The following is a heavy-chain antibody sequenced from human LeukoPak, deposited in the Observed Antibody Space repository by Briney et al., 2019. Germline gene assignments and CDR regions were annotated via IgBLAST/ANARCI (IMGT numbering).Heavy chain of an antibody. D-gene: IGHD3-10*01. V-gene: IGHV3-21*04. CDR1: GFTFSSYS. Sequence: PGGSLRLSCAASGFTFSSYSMNWVRQAPGKGLEWVSSISSSSSYIYYADSVKGRFAISRDNAKNSVYLQMNSLRAEDTALYYCARKIYGSDNYIDYWGQGTLVTVSS. CDR3: ARKIYGSDNYIDY. J-gene: IGHJ4*02. CDR2: ISSSSSYI.